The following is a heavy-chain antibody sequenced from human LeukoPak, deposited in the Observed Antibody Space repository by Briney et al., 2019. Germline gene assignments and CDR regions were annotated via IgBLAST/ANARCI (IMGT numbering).Heavy chain of an antibody. Sequence: ASVKVSCKASGYTFTGYYMHWVRQAPGQGLEWMGWINPNSGGTNYAQKFQGRVTMTRDTSISTAYMELSRLRSDDTAVYYCAREGAVGATVRYYYYMDVWGKGTTVTVSS. CDR2: INPNSGGT. V-gene: IGHV1-2*02. D-gene: IGHD1-26*01. J-gene: IGHJ6*03. CDR1: GYTFTGYY. CDR3: AREGAVGATVRYYYYMDV.